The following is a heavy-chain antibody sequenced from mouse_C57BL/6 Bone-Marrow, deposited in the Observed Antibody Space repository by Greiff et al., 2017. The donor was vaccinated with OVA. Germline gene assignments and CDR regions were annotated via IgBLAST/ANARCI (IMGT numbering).Heavy chain of an antibody. D-gene: IGHD2-3*01. J-gene: IGHJ3*01. CDR1: GYTFTSYW. V-gene: IGHV1-69*01. CDR2: IDPSDRYA. Sequence: VQLQQSGAELVMPGASVKLSCKASGYTFTSYWLHWVKPRPGQGLEWIGEIDPSDRYANYTQKFKGKSTLNVDKSSSTAYMQLSSLTSEDSAVYYCAREVYDGYYGGFAYWGQGTLVTVSA. CDR3: AREVYDGYYGGFAY.